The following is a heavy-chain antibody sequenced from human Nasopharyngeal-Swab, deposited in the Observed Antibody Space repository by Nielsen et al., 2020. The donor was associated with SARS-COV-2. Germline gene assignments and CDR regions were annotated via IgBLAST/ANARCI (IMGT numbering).Heavy chain of an antibody. J-gene: IGHJ5*02. D-gene: IGHD3-9*01. Sequence: GESLKISCAASGFTFSSYSMNWVRQAPGKGLEWVSYISSSSSTIYYADSVKGRFTISRDNAKNSLYLQMNSLRDEDTAVYYCARDGLTYYDILTGYSWFDPWGQETLVTVSS. CDR3: ARDGLTYYDILTGYSWFDP. CDR1: GFTFSSYS. V-gene: IGHV3-48*02. CDR2: ISSSSSTI.